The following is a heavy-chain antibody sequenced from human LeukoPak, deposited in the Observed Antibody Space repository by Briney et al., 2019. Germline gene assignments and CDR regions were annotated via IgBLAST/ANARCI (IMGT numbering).Heavy chain of an antibody. CDR2: IYYSGST. D-gene: IGHD1-26*01. CDR3: AREKVVGATRWFDP. CDR1: GGSFSGYY. V-gene: IGHV4-59*01. J-gene: IGHJ5*02. Sequence: SETLSLTCAVYGGSFSGYYWSWIRQPPGKGLEWIGYIYYSGSTNYNPSLKSRVTISVDTSKNQFSLKLSSVTAADTAVYYCAREKVVGATRWFDPWGQGTLVTVSS.